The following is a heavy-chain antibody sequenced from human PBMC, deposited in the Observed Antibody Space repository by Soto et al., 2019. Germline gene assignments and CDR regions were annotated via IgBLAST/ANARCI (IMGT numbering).Heavy chain of an antibody. CDR3: ASAYSSSWHPSGFDP. D-gene: IGHD6-6*01. CDR1: GGTFSSYA. J-gene: IGHJ5*02. Sequence: SVKVSCKASGGTFSSYAISWMRQAPGQGLEWMGGIIPIFGTANYAQKFQGRVTITADESTSTAYMELSSLRSEDTAVYYCASAYSSSWHPSGFDPWGQGTLVTAPQ. V-gene: IGHV1-69*13. CDR2: IIPIFGTA.